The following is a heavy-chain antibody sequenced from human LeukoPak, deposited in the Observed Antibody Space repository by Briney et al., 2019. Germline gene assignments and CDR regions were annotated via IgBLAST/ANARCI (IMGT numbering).Heavy chain of an antibody. V-gene: IGHV1-18*04. D-gene: IGHD3-9*01. CDR1: GYTFTSYY. Sequence: ASVKVSCKASGYTFTSYYMHWVRQAPGQGLEWMGWISAYNGNTNYAQKLQGRVTMTTDTSTSTAYMELRSLRSDDTAVYYCARAPALRLRYFDWLLGRWGQGTLVTVSS. CDR3: ARAPALRLRYFDWLLGR. CDR2: ISAYNGNT. J-gene: IGHJ4*02.